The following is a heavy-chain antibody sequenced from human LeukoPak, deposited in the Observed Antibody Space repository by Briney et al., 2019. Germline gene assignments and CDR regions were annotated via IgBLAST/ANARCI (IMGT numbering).Heavy chain of an antibody. CDR3: ARDDYGGNSGDY. D-gene: IGHD4-23*01. CDR2: ISSSSSYI. J-gene: IGHJ4*02. Sequence: GGSLRLSCAASGFTFSSYIMNWVRQAPGKGLEWVSSISSSSSYIYYADSVKGRFTISRDNAKNSLYLQMNSLRAEDTAVYYCARDDYGGNSGDYWGQGTLVTVSS. V-gene: IGHV3-21*01. CDR1: GFTFSSYI.